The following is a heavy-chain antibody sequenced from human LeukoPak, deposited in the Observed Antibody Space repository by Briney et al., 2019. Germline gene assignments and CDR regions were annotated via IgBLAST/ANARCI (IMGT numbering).Heavy chain of an antibody. J-gene: IGHJ4*02. Sequence: EASVKVSCKASGYIFTSYYMYWVRQAPGQGLEWMGWISAYNGNTNYAQKLQGRVTMTTDTSTSTAYMELRSLRSDDTAVFYCARDQWYCSGCSFSVAAYWGQGTLVTVSS. CDR3: ARDQWYCSGCSFSVAAY. D-gene: IGHD2-15*01. CDR2: ISAYNGNT. CDR1: GYIFTSYY. V-gene: IGHV1-18*04.